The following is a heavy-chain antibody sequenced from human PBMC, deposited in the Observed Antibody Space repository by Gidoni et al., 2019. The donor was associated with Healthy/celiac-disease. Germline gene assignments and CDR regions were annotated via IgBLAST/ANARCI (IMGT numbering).Heavy chain of an antibody. CDR1: GGSISSYY. V-gene: IGHV4-59*01. CDR3: ARASLDSSGWYFLDY. Sequence: QVQLQASGPGLVKPSETLSLTCTVSGGSISSYYWRWIRQPPGKGLEWIGYIYYSGSTNYNPSLKSRVTISVDTSKNQFSLKLSSVTAADTAVYYCARASLDSSGWYFLDYWGQGTLVTVSS. D-gene: IGHD6-19*01. J-gene: IGHJ4*02. CDR2: IYYSGST.